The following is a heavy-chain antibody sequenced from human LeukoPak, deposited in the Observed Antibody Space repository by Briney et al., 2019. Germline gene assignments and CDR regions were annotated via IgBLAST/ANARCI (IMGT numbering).Heavy chain of an antibody. V-gene: IGHV3-23*01. CDR2: IGGSGDKT. CDR3: VRRGDASSGWGDHDY. Sequence: GGSLRLSCAASGFTFNRNAISWVRQAPGQGLEWVSTIGGSGDKTFYADSVKGRFTISRDNSKNMLRLQMSSLTGEDTALYYCVRRGDASSGWGDHDYWGQGALVTVSS. J-gene: IGHJ4*02. D-gene: IGHD6-19*01. CDR1: GFTFNRNA.